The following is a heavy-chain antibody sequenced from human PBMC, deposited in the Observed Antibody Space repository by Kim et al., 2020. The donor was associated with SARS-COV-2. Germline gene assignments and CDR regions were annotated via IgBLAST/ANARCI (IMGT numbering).Heavy chain of an antibody. CDR1: GYTFTSYY. Sequence: ASVKVSCKASGYTFTSYYMHWVRQAPGQGLEWMGIINPSGGSTSYAQKFQGRVTMTRDTSTSTVYMELSSLRSEDTAVYYCARDRGRYVNYYYYGMDVWGQGTTVTVSS. CDR2: INPSGGST. D-gene: IGHD2-15*01. V-gene: IGHV1-46*01. CDR3: ARDRGRYVNYYYYGMDV. J-gene: IGHJ6*02.